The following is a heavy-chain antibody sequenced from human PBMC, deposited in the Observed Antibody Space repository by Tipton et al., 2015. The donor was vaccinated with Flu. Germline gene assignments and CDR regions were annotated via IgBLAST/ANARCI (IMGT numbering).Heavy chain of an antibody. CDR2: VHYSGST. J-gene: IGHJ4*02. D-gene: IGHD1-26*01. CDR1: GGSISSSSYH. CDR3: AREGRNSGCLDY. Sequence: TLSLTCTVSGGSISSSSYHWGWIRQPPGMGLEWVWSVHYSGSTYQNPSLESRVTISVDTSKNQFSLKLSSVTAADTAVYFCAREGRNSGCLDYWGQGTLVTVSS. V-gene: IGHV4-39*07.